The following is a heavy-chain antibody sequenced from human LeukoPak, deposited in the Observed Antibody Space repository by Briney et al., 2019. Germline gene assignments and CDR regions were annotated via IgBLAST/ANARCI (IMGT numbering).Heavy chain of an antibody. Sequence: GGSLRLSCAASGFTFCNYWMHWVRQAPGKGLVWVSRINTDGSRITYADSVKGRFTISRDNAMNTVYLQMNSLRAEDAAVYYCARVLSGSWDWFDPWGQGTLVTVSS. CDR1: GFTFCNYW. CDR2: INTDGSRI. J-gene: IGHJ5*02. D-gene: IGHD3-22*01. CDR3: ARVLSGSWDWFDP. V-gene: IGHV3-74*01.